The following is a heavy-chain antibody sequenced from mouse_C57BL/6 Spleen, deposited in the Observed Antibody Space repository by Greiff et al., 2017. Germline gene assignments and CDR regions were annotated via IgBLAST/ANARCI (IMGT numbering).Heavy chain of an antibody. J-gene: IGHJ4*01. CDR1: GYTFTSYW. V-gene: IGHV1-52*01. Sequence: VQLQQPGAELVRPGSSVKLSCKASGYTFTSYWLHWVKQRPIQGLEWIGNIDPSDSETHYNQKFKDKATLTVDQSSSTAYMQLSSLTSEDSAVYYCARSYDYDGGYAMDYWGQGTSVTVSS. CDR2: IDPSDSET. D-gene: IGHD2-4*01. CDR3: ARSYDYDGGYAMDY.